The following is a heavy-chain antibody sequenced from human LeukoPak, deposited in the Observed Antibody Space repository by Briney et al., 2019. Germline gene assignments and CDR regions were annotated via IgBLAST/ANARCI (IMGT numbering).Heavy chain of an antibody. D-gene: IGHD5-18*01. CDR1: GYRFTSYW. Sequence: GEALKISCKGSGYRFTSYWIGWVRQMPGKGLEWMGIIYPGDSDTRYSPSFQGQVPISADKSISTAYLQWSSLKASDTAMYYCARQCGYSYGFSSFWFDPWGQGTLVTVSS. CDR3: ARQCGYSYGFSSFWFDP. CDR2: IYPGDSDT. V-gene: IGHV5-51*01. J-gene: IGHJ5*02.